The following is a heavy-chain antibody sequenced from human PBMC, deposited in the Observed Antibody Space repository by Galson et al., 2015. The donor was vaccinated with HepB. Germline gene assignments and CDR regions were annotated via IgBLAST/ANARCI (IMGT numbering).Heavy chain of an antibody. CDR1: GFTFSSYW. D-gene: IGHD3-9*01. J-gene: IGHJ5*02. Sequence: SLRLSCAASGFTFSSYWMHWVRQAPGKGLEWVSSISSSSSYIYYADSVKGRFTISRDNAKNSLYLQMNSLRAEDTAVYYCARNSDIPNWFDPWGQGTLVTVSS. CDR2: ISSSSSYI. CDR3: ARNSDIPNWFDP. V-gene: IGHV3-21*01.